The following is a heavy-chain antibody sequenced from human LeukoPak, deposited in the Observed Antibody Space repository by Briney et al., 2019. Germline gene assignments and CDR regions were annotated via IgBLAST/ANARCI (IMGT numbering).Heavy chain of an antibody. Sequence: GGSLRLSCAAPKFTFSHYDMHWVRQAPGKGLEWVAVVFNDGSNQYYADSVKGRFTVSRDNSQNMLYLQMNSLRPEDTAVYYCAKDAERGFDYSNSLQKWGQGTLVTVSS. D-gene: IGHD4-11*01. V-gene: IGHV3-33*03. CDR1: KFTFSHYD. J-gene: IGHJ4*02. CDR3: AKDAERGFDYSNSLQK. CDR2: VFNDGSNQ.